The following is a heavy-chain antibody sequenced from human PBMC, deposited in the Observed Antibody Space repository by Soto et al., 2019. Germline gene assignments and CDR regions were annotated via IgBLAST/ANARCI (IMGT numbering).Heavy chain of an antibody. J-gene: IGHJ3*02. CDR1: GFIFSDYS. D-gene: IGHD1-1*01. Sequence: EVQLVESGGGLVHRGGSLRLSCAASGFIFSDYSMNWVRQAPGKGLEWVSYISSSSSTIYYADSVKGRFTISRDNAKNSLYLQMNSLRAEDTALYYCARTNGKSNTVDIWGQGTMVTVSS. V-gene: IGHV3-48*01. CDR2: ISSSSSTI. CDR3: ARTNGKSNTVDI.